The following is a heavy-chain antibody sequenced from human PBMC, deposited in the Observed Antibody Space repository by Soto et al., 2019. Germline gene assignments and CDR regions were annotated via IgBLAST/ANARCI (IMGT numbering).Heavy chain of an antibody. V-gene: IGHV3-33*01. CDR1: GFTFSRFG. D-gene: IGHD1-1*01. Sequence: PGGSLRLSCAASGFTFSRFGMHWVRQAPGKGLEWVAVIWHDGKEKYYADSVKGRFTISRDNSKNTVYLQMNSLRAEDTAVYYCVRGDNWNDEASDYWGQGTLVTVSS. CDR2: IWHDGKEK. J-gene: IGHJ4*02. CDR3: VRGDNWNDEASDY.